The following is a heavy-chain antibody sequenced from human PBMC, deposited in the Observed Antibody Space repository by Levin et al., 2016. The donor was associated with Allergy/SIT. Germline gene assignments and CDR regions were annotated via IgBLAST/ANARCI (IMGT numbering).Heavy chain of an antibody. CDR2: IIPNYVTP. V-gene: IGHV1-69*06. D-gene: IGHD2-8*01. J-gene: IGHJ4*02. CDR3: AVGYSTSWSPGY. Sequence: SVKVSCKVSGGSFDTYGISWVRQAPGQRLEWMGGIIPNYVTPVYSRVFRGRVTLTADKSSRTAYMELNTLTSDDTGIYYCAVGYSTSWSPGYWGQGTPVTVSS. CDR1: GGSFDTYG.